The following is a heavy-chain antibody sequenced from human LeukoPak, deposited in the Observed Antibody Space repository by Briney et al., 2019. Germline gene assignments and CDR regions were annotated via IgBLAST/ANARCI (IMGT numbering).Heavy chain of an antibody. CDR1: GGTFSSYT. CDR2: IIPILGIA. V-gene: IGHV1-69*04. CDR3: ARDEVGRVGAT. D-gene: IGHD1-26*01. Sequence: GASVKVSCKASGGTFSSYTISWVRQAPGQGLEWMGRIIPILGIANYAQKFQDRVTITADKSTSTAYMELSSLRSEDTAVYYCARDEVGRVGATWGQGTLVTVSS. J-gene: IGHJ5*02.